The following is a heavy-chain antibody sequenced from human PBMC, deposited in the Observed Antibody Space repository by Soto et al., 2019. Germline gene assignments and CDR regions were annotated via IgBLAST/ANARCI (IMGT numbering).Heavy chain of an antibody. V-gene: IGHV3-30-3*01. D-gene: IGHD2-2*01. Sequence: PGGSLRLSCAASGFTFSTYVMHWVRQAPGKGLEWVAVISYDGSNKYYADSVKGRFTISRDNSKNTLYLQMNSLRAEDTAVYYCARDNSAFYCISTSCYGMDVWGQGTTVTVSS. CDR3: ARDNSAFYCISTSCYGMDV. J-gene: IGHJ6*02. CDR2: ISYDGSNK. CDR1: GFTFSTYV.